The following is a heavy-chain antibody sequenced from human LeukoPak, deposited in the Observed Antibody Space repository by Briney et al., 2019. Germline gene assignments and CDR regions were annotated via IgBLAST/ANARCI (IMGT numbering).Heavy chain of an antibody. CDR3: ARSFSPNYYDLLDY. J-gene: IGHJ4*02. D-gene: IGHD3-22*01. V-gene: IGHV4-59*01. Sequence: SETLSLTCTVAGGSISTYYWSWIRQPPGKGLEWIGYIYYSGSTNYNPSLKSRVTISLDTSKNQFSLKLHSVTAADTAMYYCARSFSPNYYDLLDYWGQGTLVTVSS. CDR2: IYYSGST. CDR1: GGSISTYY.